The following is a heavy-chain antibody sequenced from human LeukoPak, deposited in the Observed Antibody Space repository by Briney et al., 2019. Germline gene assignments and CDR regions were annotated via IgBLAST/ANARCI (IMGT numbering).Heavy chain of an antibody. V-gene: IGHV1-8*01. J-gene: IGHJ6*02. D-gene: IGHD3-3*01. CDR1: GHTFTSND. Sequence: ASVKVSCKASGHTFTSNDTNWVRQATGQARDWRGWMIPNSGKTDYAQKFQGRITMTGNTSISTAYMELSSMRPEDTAVYSCATGLATIFGVVTAPIYYYDGMDVWGQGTTVTVSS. CDR3: ATGLATIFGVVTAPIYYYDGMDV. CDR2: MIPNSGKT.